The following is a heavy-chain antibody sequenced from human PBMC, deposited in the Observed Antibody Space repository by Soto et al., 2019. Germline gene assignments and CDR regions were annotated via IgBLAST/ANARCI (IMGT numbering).Heavy chain of an antibody. CDR2: IWHDGSNK. CDR3: VAADPQLTAGI. V-gene: IGHV3-33*01. CDR1: GFTFRDYA. J-gene: IGHJ4*02. Sequence: QVQLVASGGGVVQPGRSLRLSCAASGFTFRDYAMHWVRQAPGKGLEWVAIIWHDGSNKYSADSVKGRFTISRDNSENNLFLQMNSLRAEDTAMYRCVAADPQLTAGIWGQGTLVTVSS. D-gene: IGHD2-2*01.